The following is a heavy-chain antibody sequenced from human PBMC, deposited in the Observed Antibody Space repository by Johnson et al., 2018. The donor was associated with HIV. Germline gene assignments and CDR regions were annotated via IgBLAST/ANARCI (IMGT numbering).Heavy chain of an antibody. Sequence: VQLVESGGGLVQPGGSLRLSCAASGFTFSSYAMRWVRQAPGKGLEWVSAISGSGGSTYYADSVKGRFTISRDNSKNTLYLQMNSLRAEDTAVYYCAKSPRFTIFGSDAFDIWGQGTMVTVSS. D-gene: IGHD3-3*01. J-gene: IGHJ3*02. CDR2: ISGSGGST. V-gene: IGHV3-23*04. CDR1: GFTFSSYA. CDR3: AKSPRFTIFGSDAFDI.